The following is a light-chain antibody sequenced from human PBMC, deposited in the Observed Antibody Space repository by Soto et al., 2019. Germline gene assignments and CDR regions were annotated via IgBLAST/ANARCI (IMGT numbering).Light chain of an antibody. Sequence: QSVLAQPASVSGSPGQSITISCTGTSSDVWAYNFVSWYQQHPHRAPQVIIYKGTQRPSGVSNRFSVSTSGNAASLTISALQADDEADYFCCSSAPESTYVFGTGTNVTVL. CDR2: KGT. J-gene: IGLJ1*01. CDR3: CSSAPESTYV. V-gene: IGLV2-23*01. CDR1: SSDVWAYNF.